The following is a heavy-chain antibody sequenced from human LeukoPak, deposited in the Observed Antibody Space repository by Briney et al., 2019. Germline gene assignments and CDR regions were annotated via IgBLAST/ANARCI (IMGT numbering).Heavy chain of an antibody. CDR2: ISYDGSNK. CDR1: GFTFSSYA. D-gene: IGHD2-2*01. CDR3: ARDHAYFPFDP. V-gene: IGHV3-30-3*01. Sequence: GGSLRLSCAASGFTFSSYAMHWVRQAPGKGLEWVAVISYDGSNKYYADSVKGRFTISRDNSKNTLYLQMNSPRAEDTAVYYCARDHAYFPFDPWGQGTLVTVSS. J-gene: IGHJ5*02.